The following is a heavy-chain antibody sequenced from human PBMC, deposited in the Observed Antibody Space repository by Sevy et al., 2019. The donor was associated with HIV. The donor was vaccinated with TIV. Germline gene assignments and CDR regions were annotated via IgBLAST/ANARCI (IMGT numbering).Heavy chain of an antibody. CDR1: GYIFTSYG. Sequence: ASVKVSCKASGYIFTSYGISWVRQAPRQGLEWMGWINGHNGNTNYVQNLQGRVTMTTDTSTNTAYMGLRSLRSDDTAVYYCARDGYDGSGYQRGLFDFWDQGTLVTVSS. J-gene: IGHJ4*02. V-gene: IGHV1-18*01. D-gene: IGHD3-22*01. CDR3: ARDGYDGSGYQRGLFDF. CDR2: INGHNGNT.